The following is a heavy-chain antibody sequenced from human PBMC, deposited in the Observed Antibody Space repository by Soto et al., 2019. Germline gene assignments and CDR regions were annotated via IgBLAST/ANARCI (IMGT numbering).Heavy chain of an antibody. CDR1: GGSISSSSYY. V-gene: IGHV4-39*01. D-gene: IGHD2-15*01. CDR2: IYYSGST. J-gene: IGHJ4*02. CDR3: ARHGSEGVVVAAAFDY. Sequence: SETLSLTCTVSGGSISSSSYYWGWIRQPPGKGLEWIGSIYYSGSTYYNPSLKSRVTISVDTSKNQFSLKLSSVTAADTAVYYCARHGSEGVVVAAAFDYWGQGTLVTVSS.